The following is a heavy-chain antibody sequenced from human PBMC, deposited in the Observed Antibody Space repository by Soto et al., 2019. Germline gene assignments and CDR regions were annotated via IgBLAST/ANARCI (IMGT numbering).Heavy chain of an antibody. J-gene: IGHJ5*02. CDR1: GYTFSDYY. CDR3: ARELYCTTTRCCAFDP. V-gene: IGHV1-2*02. CDR2: INPNSGGT. Sequence: QVPLVQSGAEVKKPGASVKVSCKASGYTFSDYYIHWVRQAPGQGLEWMGWINPNSGGTNSAEQFQDRVTMTRVTSISTAHMELRRLGSDDMAVYYCARELYCTTTRCCAFDPWGQGTLVTVSS. D-gene: IGHD2-2*01.